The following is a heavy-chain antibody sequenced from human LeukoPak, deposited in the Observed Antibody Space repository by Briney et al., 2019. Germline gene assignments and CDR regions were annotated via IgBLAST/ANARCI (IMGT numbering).Heavy chain of an antibody. Sequence: GGSLRLSCVASGFTFSSYAMTWVRQAPGKGLEWVSAISGSGGSTYSADSVKGRFTISRDNSKNTLYLQMNSLRVEDTAVYYCAKVSTVTTWDYFAYWGQGTLVTGSS. J-gene: IGHJ4*02. D-gene: IGHD4-17*01. CDR2: ISGSGGST. CDR3: AKVSTVTTWDYFAY. CDR1: GFTFSSYA. V-gene: IGHV3-23*01.